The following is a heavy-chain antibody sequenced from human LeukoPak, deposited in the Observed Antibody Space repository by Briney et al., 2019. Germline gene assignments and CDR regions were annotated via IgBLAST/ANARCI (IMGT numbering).Heavy chain of an antibody. CDR3: ARDPLSVTTPWYYGMDV. J-gene: IGHJ6*02. Sequence: GGSLRLSCAASGFTFSSYWMHWIRQAPGKGLEWVAVISYDGSNKYYADSVKGRFTISRDNSKNTLYLQMNSLRAEDTTVCYCARDPLSVTTPWYYGMDVWGQGTTVTVSS. V-gene: IGHV3-30*03. CDR1: GFTFSSYW. CDR2: ISYDGSNK. D-gene: IGHD4-17*01.